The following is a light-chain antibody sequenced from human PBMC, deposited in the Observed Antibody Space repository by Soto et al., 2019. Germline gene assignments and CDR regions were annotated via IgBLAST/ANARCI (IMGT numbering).Light chain of an antibody. CDR3: SSYTSSSHGV. CDR1: SSDVGGYNY. V-gene: IGLV2-14*03. CDR2: DVS. Sequence: QSVLTQPASVSGSPRQSITISCTGSSSDVGGYNYVSWYQHQRANAPKLMIYDVSHRPSGVSNLFSASKSGNTASLTSAVLQAEDEDDYYCSSYTSSSHGVFGGGTKVTVL. J-gene: IGLJ3*02.